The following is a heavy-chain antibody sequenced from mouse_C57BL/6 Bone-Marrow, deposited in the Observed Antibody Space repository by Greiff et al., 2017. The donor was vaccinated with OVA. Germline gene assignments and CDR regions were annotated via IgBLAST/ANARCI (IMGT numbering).Heavy chain of an antibody. CDR3: ARFGYDYDEGYYFDY. Sequence: EVKLQESGGGLVKPGGSLKLSCAASGFTFSSYAMSWVRQTPEKRLESVATISDGGSYTYYPDNVKGRFTISRDNAKNNLYLQMSHLKSEDTAMYDCARFGYDYDEGYYFDYWGQGTTLTVSS. CDR2: ISDGGSYT. D-gene: IGHD2-4*01. J-gene: IGHJ2*01. V-gene: IGHV5-4*03. CDR1: GFTFSSYA.